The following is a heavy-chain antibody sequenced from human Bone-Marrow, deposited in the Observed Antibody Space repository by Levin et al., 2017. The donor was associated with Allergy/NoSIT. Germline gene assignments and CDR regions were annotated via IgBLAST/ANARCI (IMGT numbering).Heavy chain of an antibody. CDR1: GFNFSHYA. J-gene: IGHJ4*02. CDR3: ASDQRRYSKTWFPGCAF. CDR2: ISYDGNRE. Sequence: GESLKISCAASGFNFSHYAMHWVRQAPGKGLEWVAVISYDGNREYYADSVKGRFTISKDSSKNTLSLHMGSLRAEDTAVYYCASDQRRYSKTWFPGCAFWGRGILVSVSS. V-gene: IGHV3-30-3*01. D-gene: IGHD4-11*01.